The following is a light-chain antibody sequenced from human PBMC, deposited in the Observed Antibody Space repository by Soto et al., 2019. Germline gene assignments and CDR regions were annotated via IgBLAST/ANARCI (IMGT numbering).Light chain of an antibody. CDR2: AAS. Sequence: ETVLTQSPSLLSLSPGERATLSCRASQNVRSSSLAWYQQKPGQAPRLLIYAASTRVTGIADRFSGSGSGTDFTLTISRLEAEDVAVYYCQHYYSAPPWTFGPGTKVEIK. J-gene: IGKJ1*01. CDR3: QHYYSAPPWT. V-gene: IGKV3-20*01. CDR1: QNVRSSS.